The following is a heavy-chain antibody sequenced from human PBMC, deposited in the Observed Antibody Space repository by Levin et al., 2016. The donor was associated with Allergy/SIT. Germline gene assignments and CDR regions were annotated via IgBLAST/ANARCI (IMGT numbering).Heavy chain of an antibody. Sequence: LSLTCAASGFTFDDYAMHWVRQAPGKGLEWVSGISWNSGSIGYADSVKGRFTISRDNAKNSLYLQMNSLRAEDTALYYCAKAITGTTTPPDYWGQGTLVTVSS. J-gene: IGHJ4*02. CDR1: GFTFDDYA. CDR3: AKAITGTTTPPDY. V-gene: IGHV3-9*01. CDR2: ISWNSGSI. D-gene: IGHD1-7*01.